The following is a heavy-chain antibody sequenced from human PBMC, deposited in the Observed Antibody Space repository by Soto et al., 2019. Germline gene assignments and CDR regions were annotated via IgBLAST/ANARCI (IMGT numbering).Heavy chain of an antibody. CDR3: AGGGGIPGNWFDP. CDR2: IYYSGST. D-gene: IGHD3-16*01. J-gene: IGHJ5*02. V-gene: IGHV4-31*03. Sequence: QVQLQESGPGLVKPSQTLSLTCTVSGGSISSGGYYWSWIRQHPGKGLEWIGYIYYSGSTYYNPSPKSRVTIPVEPSKTHFPLRGGSGTAGATAGYYVAGGGGIPGNWFDPWGQGTLVTVSS. CDR1: GGSISSGGYY.